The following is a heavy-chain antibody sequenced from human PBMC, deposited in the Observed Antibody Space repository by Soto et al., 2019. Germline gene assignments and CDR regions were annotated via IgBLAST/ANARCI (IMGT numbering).Heavy chain of an antibody. CDR2: IGGSGGST. V-gene: IGHV3-23*01. D-gene: IGHD3-22*01. CDR3: AKATIYSYDSSGYACDY. Sequence: PGGSLRLSCAASGFTFSSYAMSWVRQAPGKGLEWFSGIGGSGGSTYYADCVRGRFTISRDNSKNTLYLEMNSLRAEDTAVSYRAKATIYSYDSSGYACDYWGQGTTVTGSS. J-gene: IGHJ4*02. CDR1: GFTFSSYA.